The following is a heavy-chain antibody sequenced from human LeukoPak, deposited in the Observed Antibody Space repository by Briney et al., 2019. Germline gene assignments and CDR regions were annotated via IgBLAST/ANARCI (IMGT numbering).Heavy chain of an antibody. CDR3: AKSGSYPGGYYHYMDV. Sequence: PGGSLRLSCAASGFTFSDYATSWVRQAPGKGRGWGSAVSGGGRSRFYADSVKGRFTISRDNSKNTQFLQMTSLRADDAAVYYCAKSGSYPGGYYHYMDVWGKGTPVTVSS. D-gene: IGHD1-26*01. CDR2: VSGGGRSR. V-gene: IGHV3-23*01. J-gene: IGHJ6*03. CDR1: GFTFSDYA.